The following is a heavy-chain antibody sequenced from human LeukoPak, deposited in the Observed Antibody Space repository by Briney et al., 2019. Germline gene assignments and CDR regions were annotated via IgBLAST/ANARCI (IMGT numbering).Heavy chain of an antibody. Sequence: GGSLRLSCAASGFTFDDYAMHWVRQAPGKGLEWVSGISWNSGSIGYADSVKGRFTISRDNAKNSLYLQMNRLRAEDTALYYCAKDINGHYYYGMDVWGQGTTVTVSS. V-gene: IGHV3-9*01. J-gene: IGHJ6*02. CDR1: GFTFDDYA. D-gene: IGHD3-16*01. CDR2: ISWNSGSI. CDR3: AKDINGHYYYGMDV.